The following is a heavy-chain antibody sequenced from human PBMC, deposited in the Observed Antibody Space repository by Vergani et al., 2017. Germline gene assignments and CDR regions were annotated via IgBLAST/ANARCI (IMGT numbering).Heavy chain of an antibody. CDR2: ISYDGSNK. Sequence: QVQLVESGGGVVQPGRSLRLSCAASGFTFSSYAMHWVRQAPGKGLEWVAVISYDGSNKYYADSVKGRFTISRDNSKNTLYLQMNSLRAEDTAVYYCAKGGLRGYYYDSSGYPAAWGQGTLVTVSS. CDR1: GFTFSSYA. CDR3: AKGGLRGYYYDSSGYPAA. V-gene: IGHV3-30-3*01. J-gene: IGHJ5*02. D-gene: IGHD3-22*01.